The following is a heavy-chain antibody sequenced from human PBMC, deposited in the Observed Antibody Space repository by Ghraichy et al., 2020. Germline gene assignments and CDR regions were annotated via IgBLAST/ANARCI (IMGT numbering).Heavy chain of an antibody. CDR1: GFTFGSYG. V-gene: IGHV3-23*01. Sequence: GESLNISCAASGFTFGSYGMTWVRQAPGKGLEWVSSIDSGGGSTYFADSVRGRFTFSRDNSMNTLYLQMNSLRAEDTAVYYCAKEGPRYFDYWGQGALVTVSS. J-gene: IGHJ4*02. CDR2: IDSGGGST. CDR3: AKEGPRYFDY.